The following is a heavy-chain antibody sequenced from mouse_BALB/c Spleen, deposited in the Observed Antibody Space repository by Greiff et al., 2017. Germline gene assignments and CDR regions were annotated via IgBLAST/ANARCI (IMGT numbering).Heavy chain of an antibody. Sequence: VQLQQSGAELVRSGASVKLSCTASGFNIKDYYMHWVKQRPEQGLEWIGWIDPENGVTEYAPKFQGKATMTADTSSNTAYLQLSSLTSEDTAVYYCNADTTASFDYWGQGTTLTVSS. V-gene: IGHV14-4*02. D-gene: IGHD1-2*01. CDR1: GFNIKDYY. CDR3: NADTTASFDY. CDR2: IDPENGVT. J-gene: IGHJ2*01.